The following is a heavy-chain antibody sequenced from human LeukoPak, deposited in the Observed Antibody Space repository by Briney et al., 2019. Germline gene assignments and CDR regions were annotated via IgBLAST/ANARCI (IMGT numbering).Heavy chain of an antibody. CDR2: ISGDGVST. Sequence: GGSLRLSYVASGLPIADFAMHWVRQAPGKGLEWVSLISGDGVSTFYADSVKGRFSISRDNSKNSLSLEMNSLRTEDTAMYYCARESGKFDYWGQGTLVAVSS. CDR3: ARESGKFDY. V-gene: IGHV3-43*02. J-gene: IGHJ4*02. CDR1: GLPIADFA.